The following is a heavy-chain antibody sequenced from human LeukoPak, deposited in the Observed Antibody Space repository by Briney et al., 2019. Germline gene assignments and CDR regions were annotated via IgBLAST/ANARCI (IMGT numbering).Heavy chain of an antibody. CDR1: GGSISSGSYY. Sequence: SETLSLTCTVSGGSISSGSYYWTWIRQPAGKGLELIGRIYTSGSSSYNPSLKSRVTISVDTSKNQFSLKLSSVTAADTAVYYCARAFYDILTGYYLGYFDYWGQGTLVTVSS. D-gene: IGHD3-9*01. J-gene: IGHJ4*02. CDR2: IYTSGSS. V-gene: IGHV4-61*02. CDR3: ARAFYDILTGYYLGYFDY.